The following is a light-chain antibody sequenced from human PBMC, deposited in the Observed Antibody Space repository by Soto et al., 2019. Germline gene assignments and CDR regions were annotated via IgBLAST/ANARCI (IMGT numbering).Light chain of an antibody. CDR3: VLYMGNGISV. CDR2: STK. J-gene: IGLJ2*01. CDR1: SGSVSSSYY. V-gene: IGLV8-61*01. Sequence: QTVVTQEPSLSVSPGGTVTLTCGLSSGSVSSSYYPSWYQQTPGQAPRTLIYSTKTRSSGVPDRFSGSILGNKAALTITGAQADDESDYYCVLYMGNGISVFGGGTKLTVL.